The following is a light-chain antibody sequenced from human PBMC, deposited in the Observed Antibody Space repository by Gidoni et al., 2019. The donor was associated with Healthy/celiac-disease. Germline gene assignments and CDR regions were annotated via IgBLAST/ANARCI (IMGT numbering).Light chain of an antibody. J-gene: IGKJ4*01. Sequence: DIEMTQSPSSLSASVGDRVTTSCRASHSLSSYLNWYQQKPGKAPKLLIYAASSLLSGVPTRFSGSGSGTDFTLTISSLQPEDVATYYCQQSYSTPLTFGGGTKVEIK. CDR2: AAS. CDR3: QQSYSTPLT. V-gene: IGKV1-39*01. CDR1: HSLSSY.